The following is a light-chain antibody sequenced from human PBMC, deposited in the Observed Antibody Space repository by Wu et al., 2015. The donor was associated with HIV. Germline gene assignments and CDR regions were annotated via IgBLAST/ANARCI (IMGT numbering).Light chain of an antibody. CDR1: QGISSY. Sequence: AIRMTQSPSSLSASTGDRVTITCRASQGISSYLAWYQQKPGKAPKLLIYAASYFDKGRGPIKVQRQWIVGQISLSPSATCSLKYFAAYYCTTVLYLTLSTFGGGTKGGD. CDR2: AAS. V-gene: IGKV1-8*01. CDR3: TTVLYLTLST. J-gene: IGKJ4*01.